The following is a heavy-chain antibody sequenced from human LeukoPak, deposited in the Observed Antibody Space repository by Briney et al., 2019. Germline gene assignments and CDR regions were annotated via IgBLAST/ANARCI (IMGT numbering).Heavy chain of an antibody. CDR3: ARYYYDSSGYYDY. J-gene: IGHJ4*02. D-gene: IGHD3-22*01. Sequence: PSETLSLTCTVSGGSISSGGYYRSWIRQHPGKGLEWIGYIYYSGSTYYNPSLKSRVTISVDTSKNQFSLKLSSVTAADTAVYYCARYYYDSSGYYDYWGQGTLVTVSS. CDR2: IYYSGST. CDR1: GGSISSGGYY. V-gene: IGHV4-31*03.